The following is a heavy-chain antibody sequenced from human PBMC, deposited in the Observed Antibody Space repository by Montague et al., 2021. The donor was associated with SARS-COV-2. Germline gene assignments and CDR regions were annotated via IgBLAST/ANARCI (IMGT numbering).Heavy chain of an antibody. J-gene: IGHJ6*02. CDR1: GGSISSSSYY. CDR2: IYYSGST. Sequence: SETLSLTCTVSGGSISSSSYYWGWIRQPPGKGLGWIGSIYYSGSTYYNPSLKSRVTISVDTSKNQFSLKLSSVTAADTAVYYCARRVTGTTVHYYYYGMDVWGQGTTVTVSS. D-gene: IGHD1-20*01. V-gene: IGHV4-39*01. CDR3: ARRVTGTTVHYYYYGMDV.